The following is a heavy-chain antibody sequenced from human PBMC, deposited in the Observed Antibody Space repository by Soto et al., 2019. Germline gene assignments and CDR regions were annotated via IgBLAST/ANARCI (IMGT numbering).Heavy chain of an antibody. CDR1: GGSISSYY. CDR3: ARGSGWYF. D-gene: IGHD6-19*01. Sequence: QVQLQESGPGLVKPSETLSLTRTVSGGSISSYYWSWIRQPPGKGLEWIGYIYYSGSTNYNPSLKSRVTISVDTSKNQFSLKLSSVTAADTAVYYCARGSGWYFWGQGTLVTVSS. J-gene: IGHJ4*02. V-gene: IGHV4-59*01. CDR2: IYYSGST.